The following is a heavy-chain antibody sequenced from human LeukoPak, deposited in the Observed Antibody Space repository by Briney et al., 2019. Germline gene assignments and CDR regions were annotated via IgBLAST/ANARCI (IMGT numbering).Heavy chain of an antibody. V-gene: IGHV4-4*02. CDR2: IYRSGST. D-gene: IGHD3-10*01. CDR1: GGSISSSNW. CDR3: ARGVYLLSVALDY. Sequence: SETLSLTCAVSGGSISSSNWWSWVRPPPGKGLGWIGEIYRSGSTNYNPSLKSRVTISVDKAKNQFSLKLSSVTAADTAVYYCARGVYLLSVALDYWGQGTLVTVSS. J-gene: IGHJ4*02.